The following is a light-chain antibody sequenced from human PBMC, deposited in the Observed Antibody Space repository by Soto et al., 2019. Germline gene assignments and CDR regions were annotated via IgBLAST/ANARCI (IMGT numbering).Light chain of an antibody. V-gene: IGKV3-11*01. CDR2: DAS. Sequence: EIVLTQSPATLSLSPGERATLSCRASQSVSSYLAWYQQKPGQAPRLLIYDASNRATGIPCRFSGSGSGTDFTLTISSLEPEDCAVYYCQQRSNWPYTFGQGTKLEIK. CDR1: QSVSSY. J-gene: IGKJ2*01. CDR3: QQRSNWPYT.